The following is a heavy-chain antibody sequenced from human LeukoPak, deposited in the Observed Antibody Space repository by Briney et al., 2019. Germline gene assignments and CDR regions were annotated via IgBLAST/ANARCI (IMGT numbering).Heavy chain of an antibody. CDR2: IVVGSGNR. D-gene: IGHD1-26*01. CDR1: GFTFTSSA. J-gene: IGHJ5*02. Sequence: GAAVKVFCSASGFTFTSSAMKWVRQERGQRLEWIGGIVVGSGNRNSAHKFPEKATSTTAMPTSTGDMELSRPRSEDTAVYYCAEVVGATFRIDTWGQGTLVTVSS. V-gene: IGHV1-58*02. CDR3: AEVVGATFRIDT.